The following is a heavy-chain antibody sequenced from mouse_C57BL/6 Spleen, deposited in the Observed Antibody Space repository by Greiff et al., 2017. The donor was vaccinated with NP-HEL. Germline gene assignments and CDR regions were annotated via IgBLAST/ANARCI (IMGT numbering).Heavy chain of an antibody. CDR1: GFNIKDDY. V-gene: IGHV14-4*01. J-gene: IGHJ3*01. Sequence: EVKLQESGAELVRPGASVKLSCTASGFNIKDDYMHWVKQRPEQGLEWIGWIDPENGDTEYASKFQGKATITADPSSNTAYLQLSSLTSEDPAVYYCTGPLAYWGQGTLVTVSA. CDR2: IDPENGDT. CDR3: TGPLAY.